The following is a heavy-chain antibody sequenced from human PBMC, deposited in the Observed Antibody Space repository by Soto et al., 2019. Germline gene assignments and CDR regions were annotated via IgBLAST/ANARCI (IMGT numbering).Heavy chain of an antibody. D-gene: IGHD6-6*01. CDR1: GGSFSGYY. CDR2: INHSGST. Sequence: SETLSLTCAVYGGSFSGYYWSWIRQPPGKGLEWIGEINHSGSTNYNPSLKSRVTISVDTSKNQFSLKLSSVTAADTAVYYCAKSARGDGFDIWGQGTMVTVSS. V-gene: IGHV4-34*01. J-gene: IGHJ3*02. CDR3: AKSARGDGFDI.